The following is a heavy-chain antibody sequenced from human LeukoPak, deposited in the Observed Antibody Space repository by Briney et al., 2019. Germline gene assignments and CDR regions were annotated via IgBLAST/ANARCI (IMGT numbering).Heavy chain of an antibody. CDR3: ARYYYDSRVPSSWFDP. J-gene: IGHJ5*02. V-gene: IGHV4-34*01. D-gene: IGHD3-22*01. CDR2: INHSGST. Sequence: PSETLSHTCAVYGGSFSGYYWSWIRQPPGKGLEWIGEINHSGSTNYNPSLKSRVTISVDTSKNQFSLKLSSVTAADTAVYYCARYYYDSRVPSSWFDPWGQGTLVTVSS. CDR1: GGSFSGYY.